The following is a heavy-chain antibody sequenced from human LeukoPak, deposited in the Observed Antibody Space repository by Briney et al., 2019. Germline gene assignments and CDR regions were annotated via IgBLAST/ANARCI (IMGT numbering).Heavy chain of an antibody. D-gene: IGHD4-17*01. V-gene: IGHV1-18*01. CDR3: ARVKGGDYRIYYYYYYYMDV. J-gene: IGHJ6*03. CDR1: GFTFTSYG. CDR2: ISAYNGNT. Sequence: ASVKVSCKASGFTFTSYGISWVRQAPGQGLEWMGWISAYNGNTNYAQKLQGRVTMTTDTSTSTAYMELRSLRSDDTAVYYCARVKGGDYRIYYYYYYYMDVWGKGTTVTVSS.